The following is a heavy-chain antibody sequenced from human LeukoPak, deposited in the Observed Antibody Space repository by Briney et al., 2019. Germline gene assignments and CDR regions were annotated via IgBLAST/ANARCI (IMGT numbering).Heavy chain of an antibody. Sequence: PGGSLRLSCAASGFTFSSYWMHWVRQAPGKGLVWVSRITSDGRSASYADAVKGRFTISRDNAKNTLYLQMNSLRVEDTAVYYCASPAAPFAYWGQGTLVTVSS. J-gene: IGHJ4*02. CDR2: ITSDGRSA. V-gene: IGHV3-74*01. CDR1: GFTFSSYW. CDR3: ASPAAPFAY.